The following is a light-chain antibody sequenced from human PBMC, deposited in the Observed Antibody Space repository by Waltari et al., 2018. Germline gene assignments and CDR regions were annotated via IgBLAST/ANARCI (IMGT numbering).Light chain of an antibody. J-gene: IGLJ3*02. CDR2: EVN. V-gene: IGLV2-18*02. CDR1: NSDFGSYNR. Sequence: QSALTQPPSVSGSPGQTVTITCTGTNSDFGSYNRVSWYQKPPGTAPKLVIYEVNNLPSGVPDRFAASNSGYTALLSISGLQAEDAADYYCSSWTGSPVFGGGTKPTVL. CDR3: SSWTGSPV.